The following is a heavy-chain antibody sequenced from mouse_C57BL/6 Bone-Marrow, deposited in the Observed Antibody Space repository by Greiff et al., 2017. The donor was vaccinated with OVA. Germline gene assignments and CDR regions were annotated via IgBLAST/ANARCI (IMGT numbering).Heavy chain of an antibody. J-gene: IGHJ2*01. CDR3: ATGYPYYFSY. D-gene: IGHD2-14*01. Sequence: QVQLKQSGAELVKPGASVKMSCKASGYTFTSYWITWVKQRPGQGLEWIGDIYPGSGSTNYNEKFKSKATLTVDTSSSTAYMQLSSLTSEDSAVYHCATGYPYYFSYWGQGTTLTVSS. CDR1: GYTFTSYW. V-gene: IGHV1-55*01. CDR2: IYPGSGST.